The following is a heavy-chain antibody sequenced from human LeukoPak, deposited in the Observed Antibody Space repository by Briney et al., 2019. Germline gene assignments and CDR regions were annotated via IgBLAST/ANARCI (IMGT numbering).Heavy chain of an antibody. Sequence: PSETLSLTCTVSGGSISSSSYYWGWIRQPPGKGLEWIGSIYYSGSTYYNPSLKSRVTISVDTSKNQFSLKLSSVTAADTAVYYCARGLAAAGINDAFDIWGQGTMVTVSS. CDR2: IYYSGST. CDR3: ARGLAAAGINDAFDI. J-gene: IGHJ3*02. CDR1: GGSISSSSYY. D-gene: IGHD6-13*01. V-gene: IGHV4-39*01.